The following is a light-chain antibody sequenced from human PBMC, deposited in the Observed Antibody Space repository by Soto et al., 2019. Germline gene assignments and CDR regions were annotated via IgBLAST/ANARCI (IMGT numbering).Light chain of an antibody. CDR2: DAS. V-gene: IGKV3-11*01. Sequence: EIVLTQSPATLSLSPGERATHSCRASQSVGSDLAWYQHKPGQPPRLLIYDASNRATGIPARFSGSGSGTDFTLTISSLEPEDFAVYYCQQRSNWPPTWTFGQGTKVEIK. J-gene: IGKJ1*01. CDR1: QSVGSD. CDR3: QQRSNWPPTWT.